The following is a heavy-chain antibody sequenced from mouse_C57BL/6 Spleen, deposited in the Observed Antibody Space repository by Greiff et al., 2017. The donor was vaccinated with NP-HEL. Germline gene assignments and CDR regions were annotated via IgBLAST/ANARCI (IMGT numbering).Heavy chain of an antibody. V-gene: IGHV1-15*01. CDR2: IDPETGGT. CDR1: GYTFTDYE. CDR3: TRKGGYDRFAY. J-gene: IGHJ3*01. Sequence: VQVVESGAELVRPGASVTLSCKASGYTFTDYEMHWVKQTPVHGLEWIGAIDPETGGTAYNQKFKGKAILTADKSSSTAYMELRSLTSEDSAVYYCTRKGGYDRFAYWGQGTLVTVSA. D-gene: IGHD2-2*01.